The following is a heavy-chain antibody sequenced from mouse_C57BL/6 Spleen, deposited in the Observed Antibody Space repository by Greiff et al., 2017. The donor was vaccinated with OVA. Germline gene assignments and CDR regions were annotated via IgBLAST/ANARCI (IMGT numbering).Heavy chain of an antibody. D-gene: IGHD2-5*01. CDR3: ARRRSYSNYAPYAMDY. V-gene: IGHV1-59*01. J-gene: IGHJ4*01. CDR1: GYTFTSYW. CDR2: IDPSDSYT. Sequence: VQLQQPGAELVRPGTSVKLSCKASGYTFTSYWMHWVKQRPGQGLEWIGVIDPSDSYTNYNQKFKGKATLTVDTSSSTAYMQLSSLTSEDSAVYYCARRRSYSNYAPYAMDYWGQGTSVTVSS.